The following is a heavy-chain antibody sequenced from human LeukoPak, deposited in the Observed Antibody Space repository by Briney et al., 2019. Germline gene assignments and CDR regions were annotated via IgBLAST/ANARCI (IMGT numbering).Heavy chain of an antibody. D-gene: IGHD2-15*01. CDR2: ISEDGSRK. CDR1: GFTLSAHW. V-gene: IGHV3-7*01. Sequence: GGSLRLSCAASGFTLSAHWMNWVRQAPGERLEWVADISEDGSRKSYVDSVKGRFTSSRDNAKNSLYLQINGLRAEDTAVYFCAREGLLLGAFDIWGQGTTVTVSS. CDR3: AREGLLLGAFDI. J-gene: IGHJ3*02.